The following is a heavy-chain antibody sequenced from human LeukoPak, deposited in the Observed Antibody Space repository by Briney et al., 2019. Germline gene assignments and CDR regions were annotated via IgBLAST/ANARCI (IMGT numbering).Heavy chain of an antibody. D-gene: IGHD3-3*01. V-gene: IGHV4-39*01. CDR3: ARRGTRARGNTIFAWFDP. CDR1: GGSISGSSYY. J-gene: IGHJ5*02. CDR2: IYYSGST. Sequence: PSETLSLTCTVSGGSISGSSYYWGWIRQPPGKGLEWIGSIYYSGSTYYNPSLKSRVTISVDTSKNQFSLKLSSVTAADTAVYYCARRGTRARGNTIFAWFDPWGQGTLVTVSS.